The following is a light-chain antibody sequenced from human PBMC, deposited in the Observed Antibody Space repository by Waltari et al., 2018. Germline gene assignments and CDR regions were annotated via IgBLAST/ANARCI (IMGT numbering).Light chain of an antibody. CDR2: VNN. CDR1: TSDIGSNS. CDR3: ETWDDRVGGAV. J-gene: IGLJ2*01. Sequence: QSVLTQAPSASGTPGQRVTISCFGSTSDIGSNSVNWYQQLPGTAPQLLIYVNNQRLCASPGWFSGAKSGTSASLAIGGLHCADEADYYCETWDDRVGGAVFGGGTKLTVL. V-gene: IGLV1-44*01.